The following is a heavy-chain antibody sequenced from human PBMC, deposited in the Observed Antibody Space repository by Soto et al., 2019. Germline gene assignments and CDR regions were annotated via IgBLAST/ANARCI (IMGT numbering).Heavy chain of an antibody. CDR1: GITISYYD. J-gene: IGHJ4*02. CDR3: ARAIPQRRDGYDFGYYFDY. D-gene: IGHD5-12*01. Sequence: LRLSCAASGITISYYDMHWVRQVTGKPLEWVSGIGVAGDTYYAGSVKGRFTISRENAKNSLYPQMNSLRAGDTAVYYCARAIPQRRDGYDFGYYFDYWGLGTLVTVS. CDR2: IGVAGDT. V-gene: IGHV3-13*01.